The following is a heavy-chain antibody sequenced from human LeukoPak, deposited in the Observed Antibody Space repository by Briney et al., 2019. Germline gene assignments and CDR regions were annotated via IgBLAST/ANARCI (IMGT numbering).Heavy chain of an antibody. J-gene: IGHJ5*02. CDR2: IKQDESEK. V-gene: IGHV3-7*01. D-gene: IGHD4/OR15-4a*01. Sequence: PGGSLRLSCAPSGFTFSSYWMSWVRQAPGKGLEWVANIKQDESEKYYVDSVKGRFTISRDNAKSSLYLQMNSLRAEDTAVYYCARDDRPSANSRDWLNPWGQGTLVTVSS. CDR1: GFTFSSYW. CDR3: ARDDRPSANSRDWLNP.